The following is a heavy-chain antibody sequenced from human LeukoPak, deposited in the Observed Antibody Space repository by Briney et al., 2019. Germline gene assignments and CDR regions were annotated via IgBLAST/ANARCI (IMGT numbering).Heavy chain of an antibody. CDR2: INHSGST. D-gene: IGHD3-10*01. CDR1: GGSFSGYY. V-gene: IGHV4-34*01. CDR3: ARGGVPDTMVRGVMRINYFDY. J-gene: IGHJ4*02. Sequence: PSETLSLTCAVYGGSFSGYYWSWIRQPPGKGLEWIGEINHSGSTNYNPSLKSRVTISVDTSKNQFSLKLSSVTAADTAVYYCARGGVPDTMVRGVMRINYFDYWGQGTLVTVSS.